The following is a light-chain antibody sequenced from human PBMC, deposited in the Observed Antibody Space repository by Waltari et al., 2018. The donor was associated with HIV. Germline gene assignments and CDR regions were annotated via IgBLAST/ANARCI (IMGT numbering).Light chain of an antibody. J-gene: IGLJ2*01. CDR2: GVN. CDR3: TTYTAKDSLL. Sequence: ALTQPASVSGSPGQSVTISCTGTSYEFDLHNFLSWYQQHPGKAPLLLIVGVNSRPSGISSRFSASKSGDTASLTISGLQSGDEADYYCTTYTAKDSLLIGSGTKLTVL. CDR1: SYEFDLHNF. V-gene: IGLV2-14*01.